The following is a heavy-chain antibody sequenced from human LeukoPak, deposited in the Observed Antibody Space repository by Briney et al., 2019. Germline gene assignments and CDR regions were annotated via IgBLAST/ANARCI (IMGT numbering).Heavy chain of an antibody. V-gene: IGHV4-61*01. Sequence: SETLSLTCTVSGGSVSSGSYYWSWIRQPPGKGLEWIGYIYYSGSTNYNPSLKSRVTISVDTSKDQFSLKLSSVTAADTAVYYCARDKVSYHYDSSGLDAFDIWGQGTMVTVSS. CDR2: IYYSGST. CDR3: ARDKVSYHYDSSGLDAFDI. D-gene: IGHD3-22*01. CDR1: GGSVSSGSYY. J-gene: IGHJ3*02.